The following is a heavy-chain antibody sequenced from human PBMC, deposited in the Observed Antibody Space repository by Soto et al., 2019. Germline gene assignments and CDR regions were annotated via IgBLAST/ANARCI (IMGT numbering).Heavy chain of an antibody. Sequence: QVQLVESGGGVVQPGRSLRLSCAASGFTFSSYGMHWVRQAPGKGLEWVAVIWYDGSNKYYADSVKGRFTISRDNSKNTLYLQMSSLGAEDTAVYYCARGGGGEQREYYDFWRGYYIVHYYYGMDVWGQGTTVTVSS. D-gene: IGHD3-3*01. J-gene: IGHJ6*02. CDR3: ARGGGGEQREYYDFWRGYYIVHYYYGMDV. CDR1: GFTFSSYG. CDR2: IWYDGSNK. V-gene: IGHV3-33*01.